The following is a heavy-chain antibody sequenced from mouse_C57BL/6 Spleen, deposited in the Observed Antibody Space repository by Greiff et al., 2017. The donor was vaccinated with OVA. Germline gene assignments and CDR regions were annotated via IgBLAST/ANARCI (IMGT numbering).Heavy chain of an antibody. CDR2: IHPNSGST. J-gene: IGHJ2*01. CDR3: ARCAGLRRVYYFDY. Sequence: QVQLQQPGAELVKPGASVKLSCKASGYTFTSYWMHWVKQRPGQGLEWIGMIHPNSGSTNYNEKFKSKATLTVDKSSSTAYMQLSSLTSEDSAVYYCARCAGLRRVYYFDYWGQGTTLTVSS. CDR1: GYTFTSYW. V-gene: IGHV1-64*01. D-gene: IGHD2-4*01.